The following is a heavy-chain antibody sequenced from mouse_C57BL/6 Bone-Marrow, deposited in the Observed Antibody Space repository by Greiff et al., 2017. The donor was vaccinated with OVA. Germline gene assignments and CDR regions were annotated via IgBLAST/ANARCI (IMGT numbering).Heavy chain of an antibody. V-gene: IGHV1-82*01. D-gene: IGHD1-1*01. CDR1: GYAFSSSW. Sequence: VQLQQSGPELVKPGASVKISCKASGYAFSSSWMNWVKQRPGKGLEWIGRIYPGDGDTNYNGKFKGKATLTADKSSSTAYMQLSSLTSEDSAVYFCARRGYGSFWYFDVWGTGTTVTVSS. J-gene: IGHJ1*03. CDR2: IYPGDGDT. CDR3: ARRGYGSFWYFDV.